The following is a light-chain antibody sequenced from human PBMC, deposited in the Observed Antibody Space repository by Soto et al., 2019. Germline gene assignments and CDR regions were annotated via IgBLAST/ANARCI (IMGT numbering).Light chain of an antibody. CDR3: CSYAGSSTFT. V-gene: IGLV2-23*03. CDR1: SSDVGSYNL. CDR2: EGS. Sequence: QSALTQPASVSGSPGQSITISFTGTSSDVGSYNLVSWYQQHPGKAPKLMIYEGSKRPSGVSNRFSGSKSGNTASLTISGLQAEDEADYYCCSYAGSSTFTFGGGTKLTVL. J-gene: IGLJ2*01.